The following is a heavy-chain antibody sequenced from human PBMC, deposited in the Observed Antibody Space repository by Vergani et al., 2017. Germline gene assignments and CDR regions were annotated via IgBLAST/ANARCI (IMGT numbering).Heavy chain of an antibody. Sequence: EVQLLESGGGLVQPGGSLRLSCSASGFTFSSYAMHWVRQAPGKGLEYVSAISSNGGSTYYADSVKGRFTISRDNSKNTLYLQMSSLRAEDTAVYYCVKTSVGATTRFDYWGQGTLVTVSS. CDR2: ISSNGGST. CDR3: VKTSVGATTRFDY. V-gene: IGHV3-64D*06. D-gene: IGHD1-26*01. CDR1: GFTFSSYA. J-gene: IGHJ4*02.